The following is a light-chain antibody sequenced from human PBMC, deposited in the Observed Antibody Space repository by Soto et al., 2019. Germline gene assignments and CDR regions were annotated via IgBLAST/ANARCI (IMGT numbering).Light chain of an antibody. CDR1: QSVLYSSNNKNY. V-gene: IGKV4-1*01. CDR3: QQYYGTPYT. CDR2: WAS. J-gene: IGKJ2*01. Sequence: DIVMTQSPDSLAVSLGKRATINCKSSQSVLYSSNNKNYLAWYQQKAGQPPKLLIYWASTRESGVPDRFSGSGSGTDFTLTISSLQAEDVAVYSCQQYYGTPYTFGQGTKLEIK.